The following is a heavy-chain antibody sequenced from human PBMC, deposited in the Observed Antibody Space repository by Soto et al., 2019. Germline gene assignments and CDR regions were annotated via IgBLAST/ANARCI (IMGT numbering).Heavy chain of an antibody. CDR3: VRVGAGGFYYYYGMDV. CDR2: INPNSGGT. CDR1: GYTFTGYY. Sequence: ASVKVSCKASGYTFTGYYMHWVRQAPGQGLEWKGWINPNSGGTNYAQKFQGWVTMTTDTSMSTAYMELSRLRSEDTAVFFCVRVGAGGFYYYYGMDVWGQGTTVTVSS. V-gene: IGHV1-2*04. J-gene: IGHJ6*02. D-gene: IGHD3-3*01.